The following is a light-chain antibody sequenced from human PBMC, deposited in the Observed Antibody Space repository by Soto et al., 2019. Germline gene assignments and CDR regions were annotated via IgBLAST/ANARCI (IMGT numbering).Light chain of an antibody. CDR1: QSISSW. CDR3: QQYNSYSET. J-gene: IGKJ2*01. V-gene: IGKV1-5*01. CDR2: DAS. Sequence: DIQMTQSPSTLSASVGDRVTITCRASQSISSWLAWYQQKPGKAPKLLIYDASSLESGVPSRFSGSRSGTEFTLTISSLQPDDFATYDCQQYNSYSETFGQGTKLEIK.